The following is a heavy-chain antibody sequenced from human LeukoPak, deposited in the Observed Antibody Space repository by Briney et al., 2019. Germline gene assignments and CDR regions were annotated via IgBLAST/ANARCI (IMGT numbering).Heavy chain of an antibody. CDR3: AREYQLLLGRFDP. D-gene: IGHD2-2*01. Sequence: PSETLSLTCTVSGGSISSGSYYWSWIRQPAGKGLEWIGRIYTSGSTNYNPSLKCRVTISVDTSKNQFSLKLSSVTAADTAVYYCAREYQLLLGRFDPWGQGTLVTVSS. CDR1: GGSISSGSYY. CDR2: IYTSGST. J-gene: IGHJ5*02. V-gene: IGHV4-61*02.